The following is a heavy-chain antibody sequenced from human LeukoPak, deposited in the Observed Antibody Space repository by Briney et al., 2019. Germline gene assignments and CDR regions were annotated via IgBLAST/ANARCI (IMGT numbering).Heavy chain of an antibody. D-gene: IGHD6-25*01. CDR2: TSSSGSTI. CDR1: ASPFSTYE. J-gene: IGHJ4*02. CDR3: ARRYSGRDY. Sequence: AATASPFSTYEITSVRQAPGKGLECVSYTSSSGSTIYYADSVKGRFTISRDNAKNSLYLQINSLTAADTAVYYCARRYSGRDYWRQGT. V-gene: IGHV3-48*03.